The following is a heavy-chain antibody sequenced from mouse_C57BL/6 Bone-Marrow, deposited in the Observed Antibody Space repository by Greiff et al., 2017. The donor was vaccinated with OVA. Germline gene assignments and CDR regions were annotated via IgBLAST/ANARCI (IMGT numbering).Heavy chain of an antibody. CDR1: GYTFTSYW. J-gene: IGHJ4*01. V-gene: IGHV1-69*01. Sequence: VQLQQPGAELVMPGASVKLSCKASGYTFTSYWMHWVKQRPGQGLEWIGEIDPSDSYTNYNQKFKGKSTLTVDKSSSTAYMQLSSLTSEDSAVYYCASTTTVVAGNYYAMDYWGQGTSVTVSS. CDR3: ASTTTVVAGNYYAMDY. CDR2: IDPSDSYT. D-gene: IGHD1-1*01.